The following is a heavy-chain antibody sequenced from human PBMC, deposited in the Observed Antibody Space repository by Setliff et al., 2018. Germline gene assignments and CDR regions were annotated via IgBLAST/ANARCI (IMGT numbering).Heavy chain of an antibody. J-gene: IGHJ4*02. Sequence: PSETLSLTCTVSGYSISSGHYLGWIRQPPGKGLEWIGSISHSGSTYYNPSLRSRVTISLDTSKNQFSPKLTSVTAADTAVYYCAGGRRYDYGWDFDYWGQGTLGTVSS. D-gene: IGHD4-17*01. V-gene: IGHV4-38-2*02. CDR1: GYSISSGHY. CDR2: ISHSGST. CDR3: AGGRRYDYGWDFDY.